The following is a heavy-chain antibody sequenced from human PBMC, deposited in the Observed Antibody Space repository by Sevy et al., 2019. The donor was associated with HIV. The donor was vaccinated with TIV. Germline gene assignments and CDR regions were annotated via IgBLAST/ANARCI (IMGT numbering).Heavy chain of an antibody. Sequence: GGSLRLSCAASGFTFSTYTMNWVRQAPGKGLEWVSSISSLSNYIYYADSLKGRFTISRDNAKNSLYLQMNSLRAEDTAMYYCARPYGSGSWEAFDIWGQGTMVTVSS. J-gene: IGHJ3*02. D-gene: IGHD3-10*01. CDR1: GFTFSTYT. V-gene: IGHV3-21*01. CDR2: ISSLSNYI. CDR3: ARPYGSGSWEAFDI.